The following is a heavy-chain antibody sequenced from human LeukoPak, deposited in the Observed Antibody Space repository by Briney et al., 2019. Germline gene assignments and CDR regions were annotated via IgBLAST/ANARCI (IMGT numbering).Heavy chain of an antibody. Sequence: SETLSLTCTVSGYSISSGYYWGWIRQPPGKGLEWIGSIYHSGTTYYNPSLKSRVTMSVDTSRNQFSLKLSFVTAADTAVYYCARQYDSYFYYYLDLWGTGTTVTVSS. V-gene: IGHV4-38-2*02. D-gene: IGHD3-10*01. CDR3: ARQYDSYFYYYLDL. J-gene: IGHJ6*04. CDR2: IYHSGTT. CDR1: GYSISSGYY.